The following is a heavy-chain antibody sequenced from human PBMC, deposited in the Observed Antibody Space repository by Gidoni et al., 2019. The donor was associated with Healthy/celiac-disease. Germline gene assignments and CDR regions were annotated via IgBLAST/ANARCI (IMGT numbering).Heavy chain of an antibody. CDR1: GGTFSSYA. V-gene: IGHV1-69*06. CDR3: ARDRGYYGSGSLRGAPNWFDP. J-gene: IGHJ5*02. CDR2: IIPIFGTA. Sequence: QVQLVQSGAEVKKPGSSVKVSCKASGGTFSSYAISWVRQAPGQGLEWMGGIIPIFGTANYAQKFQGRVTITADKSTSTAYMELSSLRSEDTAVYYCARDRGYYGSGSLRGAPNWFDPWGQGTLVTVSS. D-gene: IGHD3-10*01.